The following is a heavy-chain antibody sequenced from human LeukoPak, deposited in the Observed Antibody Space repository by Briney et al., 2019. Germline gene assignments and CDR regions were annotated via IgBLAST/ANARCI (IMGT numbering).Heavy chain of an antibody. J-gene: IGHJ4*02. CDR1: GYTFTGYY. CDR3: AQYFAATGESHLDY. D-gene: IGHD6-13*01. V-gene: IGHV1-2*02. CDR2: INPNSGGT. Sequence: GASVKVSCKASGYTFTGYYMHWVRQAPGQGLEWMGWINPNSGGTNYAQKFQGRVTMTRDTSISTAYMELSRLRSDDTAVYYCAQYFAATGESHLDYWGQGSLVTVSS.